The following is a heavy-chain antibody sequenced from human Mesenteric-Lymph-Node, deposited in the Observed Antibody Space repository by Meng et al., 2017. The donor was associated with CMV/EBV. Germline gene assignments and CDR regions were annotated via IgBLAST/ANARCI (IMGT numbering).Heavy chain of an antibody. Sequence: NSADWNWSRQSPSRGLEWLGRTYYRSKWYNDYAVDVKSRTIINPDTSKNQFSLQLNSVTPEDTAVYYCARGRHTSGWYGSTEGHFFDFWGQGTLVTVSS. D-gene: IGHD3-22*01. V-gene: IGHV6-1*01. J-gene: IGHJ4*02. CDR3: ARGRHTSGWYGSTEGHFFDF. CDR2: TYYRSKWYN. CDR1: NSAD.